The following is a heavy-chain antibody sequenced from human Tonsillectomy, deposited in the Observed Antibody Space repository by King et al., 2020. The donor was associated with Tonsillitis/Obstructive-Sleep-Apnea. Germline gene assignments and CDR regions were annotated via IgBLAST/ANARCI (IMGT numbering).Heavy chain of an antibody. CDR2: SSWNSGSR. CDR3: AKDLIIATAGTPGDDFDI. Sequence: QLVQSGGGLVQPGRSLRLSCASSGFTFDDYAMYWVRQAPGKGLEWVSGSSWNSGSRGYADSVKGRFTISRDNAKNSLFLQMNSLRAEDTALYYCAKDLIIATAGTPGDDFDIWGQGTMVTVSS. CDR1: GFTFDDYA. J-gene: IGHJ3*02. V-gene: IGHV3-9*01. D-gene: IGHD6-13*01.